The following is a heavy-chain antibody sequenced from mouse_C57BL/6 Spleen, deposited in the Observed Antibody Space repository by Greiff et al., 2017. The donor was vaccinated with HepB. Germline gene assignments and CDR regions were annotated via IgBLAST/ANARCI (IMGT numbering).Heavy chain of an antibody. CDR1: GFNFKDYY. J-gene: IGHJ3*01. CDR2: IDPEDGDT. CDR3: ARCDSYSAWFAY. D-gene: IGHD2-12*01. V-gene: IGHV14-2*01. Sequence: DVKLQESGAELVKPGASVKLSCTASGFNFKDYYMHWVKQRPEQGLEWIGRIDPEDGDTKYAPKFQGKATITADTSSNTAYLQHSSLTSEDTAVYYCARCDSYSAWFAYWGQGTLVTVSA.